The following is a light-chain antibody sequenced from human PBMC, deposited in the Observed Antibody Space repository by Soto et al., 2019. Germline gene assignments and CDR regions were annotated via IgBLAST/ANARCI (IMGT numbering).Light chain of an antibody. CDR1: QSVSSSY. J-gene: IGKJ4*01. CDR3: QQYGSSPLT. CDR2: GAS. Sequence: ESVLTQSPGTLSLSPGERATLSCRASQSVSSSYLAWYQQKPGQAPRLLIYGASSRATGIPYRFSGSGSGADCTLTISRLEPEDFAVYYCQQYGSSPLTFGGGTKVEIK. V-gene: IGKV3-20*01.